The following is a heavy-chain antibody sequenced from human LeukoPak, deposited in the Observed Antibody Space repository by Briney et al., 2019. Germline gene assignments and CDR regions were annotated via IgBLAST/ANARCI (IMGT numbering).Heavy chain of an antibody. J-gene: IGHJ4*02. D-gene: IGHD3-22*01. CDR3: ARYYDSSGGPLDY. CDR1: GFTFSSYS. CDR2: ISSSSSTI. V-gene: IGHV3-48*04. Sequence: PGGSLRLPCAASGFTFSSYSMNWVRQAPGKGLEWVSYISSSSSTIYYADSVKGRFTISRDNAKNSLYLQMNSLRAEDTAFYYCARYYDSSGGPLDYWGQGTLVTVSS.